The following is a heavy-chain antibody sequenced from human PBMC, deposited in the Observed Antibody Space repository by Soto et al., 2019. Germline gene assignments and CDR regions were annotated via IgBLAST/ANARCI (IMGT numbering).Heavy chain of an antibody. D-gene: IGHD2-8*01. J-gene: IGHJ4*02. CDR2: IYYSGST. Sequence: SETLSLTCTVSGGSISSYYWSWIRQPPGKGLEWIGYIYYSGSTNYNPSLKSRVTISVDTSKNQFSLKLSSVTAADTAVYYCASMALDCTNGVCYDYYFDYWGQGTLVTVSS. V-gene: IGHV4-59*08. CDR3: ASMALDCTNGVCYDYYFDY. CDR1: GGSISSYY.